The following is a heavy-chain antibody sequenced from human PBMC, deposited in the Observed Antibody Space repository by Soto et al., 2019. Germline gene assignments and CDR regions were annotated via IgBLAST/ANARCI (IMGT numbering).Heavy chain of an antibody. V-gene: IGHV1-18*01. CDR2: ISAFNGET. Sequence: QIQLVQSGAEVKKPGASVKVSCKASGFTFSDYGFSWVRQAPGRGLEWMGWISAFNGETNYTQKSEGRVAMTTDAATTTAYMELRSLTVDDTAVYYCVRDQQWLLPVPLSCDYWGQGTVVTVSS. CDR1: GFTFSDYG. J-gene: IGHJ4*02. D-gene: IGHD6-19*01. CDR3: VRDQQWLLPVPLSCDY.